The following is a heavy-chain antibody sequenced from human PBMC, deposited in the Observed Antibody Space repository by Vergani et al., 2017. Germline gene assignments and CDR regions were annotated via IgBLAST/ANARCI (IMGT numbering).Heavy chain of an antibody. CDR1: GFTFSSYA. CDR3: ARDLTRGSSWYGAFDI. D-gene: IGHD6-13*01. Sequence: EVQLVESGGGLVQPGGSLRLSCSASGFTFSSYAMHWVRQAPGKGLEYVSAISSNGGSTYYADSVKGRFTISRDNSKNTLYLQMSSLRAEDTAVYYCARDLTRGSSWYGAFDIWGQGTMVTVSS. CDR2: ISSNGGST. J-gene: IGHJ3*02. V-gene: IGHV3-64D*06.